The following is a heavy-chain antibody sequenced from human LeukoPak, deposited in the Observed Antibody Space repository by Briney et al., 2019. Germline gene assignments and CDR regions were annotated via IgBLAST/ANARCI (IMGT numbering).Heavy chain of an antibody. D-gene: IGHD5-18*01. CDR3: ARDGYSNYFDY. J-gene: IGHJ4*02. CDR2: IYYSGST. Sequence: PSETLSLTCAVSGGSISSGGYSWSWIRQPPGKGLEWIGYIYYSGSTYYNPSLKGRVTISVDTSKNQFSLKLSSVTAADTAVYYCARDGYSNYFDYWGQGTLVTVSS. CDR1: GGSISSGGYS. V-gene: IGHV4-30-4*07.